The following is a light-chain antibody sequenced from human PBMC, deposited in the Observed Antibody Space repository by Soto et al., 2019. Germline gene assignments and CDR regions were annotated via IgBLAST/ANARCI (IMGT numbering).Light chain of an antibody. J-gene: IGLJ1*01. Sequence: QSVLNQPASVSGSPGQSITISCPGTSSDVGSYNLVSWYQQHPGKAPKLMIYEVSKRPSGVSNRFSGSKSGNTASLTISGLQAEDEADYYCCSYAGSSTSPYVFGTGTKVTVL. CDR1: SSDVGSYNL. V-gene: IGLV2-23*02. CDR2: EVS. CDR3: CSYAGSSTSPYV.